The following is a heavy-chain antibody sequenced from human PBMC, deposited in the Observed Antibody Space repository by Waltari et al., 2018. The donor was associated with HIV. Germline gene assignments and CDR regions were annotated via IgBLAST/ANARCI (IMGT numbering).Heavy chain of an antibody. J-gene: IGHJ4*02. CDR2: INHDGGEP. Sequence: DVQLVESGGGLVPPGESLRISCAGSGFTFTCFWLTWVRQAPGKGLEWMGNINHDGGEPYYVDSVKGRFTITRDNAESTLYLQMNRLRAEDTALYYCARGSQNYELLDYWGQGTLVTVSS. D-gene: IGHD3-3*01. CDR1: GFTFTCFW. V-gene: IGHV3-7*04. CDR3: ARGSQNYELLDY.